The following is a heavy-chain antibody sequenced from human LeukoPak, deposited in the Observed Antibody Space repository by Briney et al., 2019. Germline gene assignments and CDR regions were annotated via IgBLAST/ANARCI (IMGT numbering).Heavy chain of an antibody. CDR3: AKNRGSTVTNGVMHFYYYLDV. J-gene: IGHJ6*03. CDR1: SDSISSSGRY. CDR2: IYYSGGT. D-gene: IGHD4-17*01. Sequence: PSETLSLTCTVSSDSISSSGRYWDWIRQPPGRGLEWIGSIYYSGGTYYNPSLKSRVTISVDTSRNQFSLKLSSVTAADTAVYYCAKNRGSTVTNGVMHFYYYLDVWGKGTTVTVSS. V-gene: IGHV4-39*01.